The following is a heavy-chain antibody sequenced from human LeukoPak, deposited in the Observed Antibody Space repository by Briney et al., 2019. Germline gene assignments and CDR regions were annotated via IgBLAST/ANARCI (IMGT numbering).Heavy chain of an antibody. D-gene: IGHD1-26*01. Sequence: GGSLRLSCAASGFTFSNYAMTWVRQAPGKGLELISAINDRGGDTYYADSVKGRFTISRDNSKNTLYLQMNSLRAEDTAVYYCAKGLRGNYDYWGQGTLVTVSS. CDR3: AKGLRGNYDY. J-gene: IGHJ4*02. CDR1: GFTFSNYA. CDR2: INDRGGDT. V-gene: IGHV3-23*01.